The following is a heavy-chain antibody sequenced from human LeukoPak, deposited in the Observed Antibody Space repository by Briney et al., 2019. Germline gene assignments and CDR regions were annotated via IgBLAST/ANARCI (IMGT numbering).Heavy chain of an antibody. Sequence: SQTLSLTCTVSGGSISSGGYYWSWIRQPPGKGLEWIGYIYHSGSTYYNPSLKSRVTISVDRSKNQFSLKLSSVTAADTAVYYCARNGGTKVSDYYMDVWGKGTTVTVSS. V-gene: IGHV4-30-2*01. CDR2: IYHSGST. J-gene: IGHJ6*03. CDR3: ARNGGTKVSDYYMDV. CDR1: GGSISSGGYY. D-gene: IGHD1-7*01.